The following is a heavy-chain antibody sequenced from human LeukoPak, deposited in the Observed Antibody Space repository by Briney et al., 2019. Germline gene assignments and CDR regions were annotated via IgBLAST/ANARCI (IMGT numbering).Heavy chain of an antibody. D-gene: IGHD3-22*01. CDR1: GGSFSGYY. J-gene: IGHJ4*02. Sequence: PSETLSLTCAVYGGSFSGYYWSWIRQPPGKGLEWIGEINHSGSTNYNPSLKSRVTISVDTSKNQFSLKLSSVTAADTAVYYCARAATYYDRAFNYWGQGTLVTVSS. CDR3: ARAATYYDRAFNY. V-gene: IGHV4-34*01. CDR2: INHSGST.